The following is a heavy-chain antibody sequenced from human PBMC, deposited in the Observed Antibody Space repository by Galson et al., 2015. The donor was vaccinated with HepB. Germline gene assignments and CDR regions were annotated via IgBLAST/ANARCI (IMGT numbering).Heavy chain of an antibody. V-gene: IGHV1-69*13. J-gene: IGHJ6*04. CDR2: IIPIFGTA. CDR3: AREAYCSSTSCYSGYYYYGMDV. Sequence: SVKVSCKASGGTFSSYAISWVRQAPGQGLEWMGGIIPIFGTANYAQKFQGRVTITADESTSTAYMELSSLRSEDTAVYYCAREAYCSSTSCYSGYYYYGMDVWGKGTTVTVSS. CDR1: GGTFSSYA. D-gene: IGHD2-2*01.